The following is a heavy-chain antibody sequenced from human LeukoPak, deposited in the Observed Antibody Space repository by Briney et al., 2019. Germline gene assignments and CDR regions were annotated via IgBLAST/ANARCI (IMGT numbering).Heavy chain of an antibody. CDR2: IYYSGST. Sequence: SETLSLTCTVSGGSISSYYWSWIRHPPGKGLEWIGYIYYSGSTNYNPSLKSRVTISVDTSKNQFSLKLSSVTAADTAVYYCARGSGYSYGLDYWGQGTLVTVSS. D-gene: IGHD5-18*01. V-gene: IGHV4-59*01. CDR1: GGSISSYY. CDR3: ARGSGYSYGLDY. J-gene: IGHJ4*02.